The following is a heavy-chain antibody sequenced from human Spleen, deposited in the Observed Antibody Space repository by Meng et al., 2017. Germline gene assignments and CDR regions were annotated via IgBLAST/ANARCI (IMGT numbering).Heavy chain of an antibody. D-gene: IGHD3/OR15-3a*01. CDR3: AREEGDWLGDHAIDY. CDR2: INPNSGGT. V-gene: IGHV1-2*02. Sequence: VQLVQSGAEVKKPGASVKVSCKPSGYNFPDYYMHWVRQAPGQGLEWMGWINPNSGGTNYAQKFQGRVTMTRDTSISTAYMELSRLRSDDTAVYYCAREEGDWLGDHAIDYWGQGTLVTVAS. J-gene: IGHJ4*02. CDR1: GYNFPDYY.